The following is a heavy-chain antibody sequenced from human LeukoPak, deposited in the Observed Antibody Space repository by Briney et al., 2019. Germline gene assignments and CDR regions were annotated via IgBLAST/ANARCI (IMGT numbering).Heavy chain of an antibody. Sequence: PSETLSLTCTVSGGSISSSSYYWGWIRQPPGKGLEWIGSIFYSGNTYYNPSLKSRVTISVDTSKNQFSLKLSSVTAADTAVYYCATVLSYTSGPDSWGQGTLVTVSS. CDR3: ATVLSYTSGPDS. J-gene: IGHJ5*01. D-gene: IGHD6-25*01. CDR1: GGSISSSSYY. CDR2: IFYSGNT. V-gene: IGHV4-39*07.